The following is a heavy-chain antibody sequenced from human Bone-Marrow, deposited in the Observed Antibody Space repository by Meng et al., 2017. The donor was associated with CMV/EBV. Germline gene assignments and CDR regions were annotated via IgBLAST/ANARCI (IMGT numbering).Heavy chain of an antibody. V-gene: IGHV3-53*05. CDR1: GFTVSSNY. CDR2: IYSGGST. D-gene: IGHD2-2*01. Sequence: GGSLRLSCAASGFTVSSNYMSWVRQAPGKGLEWVSVIYSGGSTYYADSVKGRFTISRDNSKNTLYLQMNSLRSEDTAVYYCARALVVVPAAPDYWGQGTLVTVSS. CDR3: ARALVVVPAAPDY. J-gene: IGHJ4*02.